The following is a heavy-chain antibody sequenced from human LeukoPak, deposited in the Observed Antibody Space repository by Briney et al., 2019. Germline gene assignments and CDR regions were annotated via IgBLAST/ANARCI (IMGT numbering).Heavy chain of an antibody. CDR2: IWYDGSNK. V-gene: IGHV3-33*01. Sequence: GGSLRLSCAASGFTFSSHGMHWVRQAPGKGLEWVALIWYDGSNKYYADSLKGRFTISRDNSKNTLYLQVNSLRAEDTAVYYCARAGIVGLYYYYMDVWGKGTTVTVSS. D-gene: IGHD2-21*01. J-gene: IGHJ6*03. CDR1: GFTFSSHG. CDR3: ARAGIVGLYYYYMDV.